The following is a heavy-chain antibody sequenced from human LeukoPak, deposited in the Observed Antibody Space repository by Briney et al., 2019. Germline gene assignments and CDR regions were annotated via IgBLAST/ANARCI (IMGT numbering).Heavy chain of an antibody. V-gene: IGHV1-2*02. CDR3: ARWLQRDVYGDY. Sequence: ASVKVSCKVSGYTFAAYYIHWVRQAPGRGLEWMGWINPNSGGTSYAQKFQGRVTMTRDTSISTAYMDLSSLRSDDTAMYYCARWLQRDVYGDYWGQGTLVTVSS. CDR2: INPNSGGT. CDR1: GYTFAAYY. D-gene: IGHD5-24*01. J-gene: IGHJ4*02.